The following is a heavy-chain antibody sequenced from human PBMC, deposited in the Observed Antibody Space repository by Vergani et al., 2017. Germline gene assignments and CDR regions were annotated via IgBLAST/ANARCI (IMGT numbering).Heavy chain of an antibody. Sequence: QVQLVQSGAEVKKPGASGKVSCKASGYTFTSYYMHWVRQAPGQGLEWMGIINPSGGSTSYAQKFQGRLTMTRDTSTSTVYMELSSLRSEDTAVYYCTTGTXDSSSSWEPDAFDIWGQGTMVTVSS. CDR3: TTGTXDSSSSWEPDAFDI. J-gene: IGHJ3*02. D-gene: IGHD6-13*01. CDR1: GYTFTSYY. CDR2: INPSGGST. V-gene: IGHV1-46*03.